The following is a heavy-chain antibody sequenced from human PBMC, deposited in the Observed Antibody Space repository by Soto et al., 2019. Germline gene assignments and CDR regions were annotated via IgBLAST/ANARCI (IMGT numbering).Heavy chain of an antibody. D-gene: IGHD3-10*01. J-gene: IGHJ4*02. CDR3: ARLISGYYGSAKLDY. Sequence: ASVKVSCKASGYTFTSYAMHWVRQAPGQRLEWMGWINAGNGNTKYSQKFQGRVTITRDTSASTAYMERSSLRSEDTAVYYCARLISGYYGSAKLDYWGQGTLVTVSS. V-gene: IGHV1-3*01. CDR1: GYTFTSYA. CDR2: INAGNGNT.